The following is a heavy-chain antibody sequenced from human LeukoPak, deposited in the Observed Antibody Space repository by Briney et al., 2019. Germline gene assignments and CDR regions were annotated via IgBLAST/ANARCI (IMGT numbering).Heavy chain of an antibody. CDR3: ARVVRFGELLPDY. V-gene: IGHV4-59*01. CDR2: IYYSGST. Sequence: SETLSLTCTVSGGSISSYYWSWIRQPPGKGLEWIGYIYYSGSTNYNPSLKSRVTISVDTSKNQFSLKLSSVTAADTAVYYCARVVRFGELLPDYWGQGTLVTVSS. J-gene: IGHJ4*02. D-gene: IGHD3-10*01. CDR1: GGSISSYY.